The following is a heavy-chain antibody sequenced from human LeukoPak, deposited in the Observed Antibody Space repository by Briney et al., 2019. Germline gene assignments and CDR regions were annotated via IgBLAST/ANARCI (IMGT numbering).Heavy chain of an antibody. CDR3: AKGLPGFGDLPDVWNY. Sequence: GGSLRLSCAASGFTFSSYGMSWVRQAPGKGLEWVSAISGSGGSTYYADSVKGRFTTSRDNSKNTLYLQMNSLRAEDTALYYCAKGLPGFGDLPDVWNYWGQGILVTVSS. V-gene: IGHV3-23*01. CDR1: GFTFSSYG. J-gene: IGHJ4*02. CDR2: ISGSGGST. D-gene: IGHD3-10*01.